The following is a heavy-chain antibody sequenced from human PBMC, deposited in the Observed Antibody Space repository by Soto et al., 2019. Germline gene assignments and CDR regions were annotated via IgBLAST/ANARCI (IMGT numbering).Heavy chain of an antibody. V-gene: IGHV3-23*01. CDR2: ISASGDST. CDR1: GFTLSNYA. CDR3: AKGGSLTGYFTYDY. Sequence: EVQLLESGGGLVQPGGSLRLSCATSGFTLSNYAMNWVRQSPGKGLEWVSSISASGDSTYYPESVKGRFTVSRDNSKNTLYLQIDSLRAEDTAVYYCAKGGSLTGYFTYDYWGKGALVTVSS. J-gene: IGHJ4*02. D-gene: IGHD3-9*01.